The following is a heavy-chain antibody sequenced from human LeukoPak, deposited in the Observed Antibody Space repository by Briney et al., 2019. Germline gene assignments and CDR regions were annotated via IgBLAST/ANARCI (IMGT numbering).Heavy chain of an antibody. CDR1: GFSVRTHY. V-gene: IGHV3-53*01. D-gene: IGHD6-19*01. J-gene: IGHJ4*02. Sequence: GGSLRLSCVVSGFSVRTHYMSWVRQAPAKGLEWVSVIYNDGSTYYSDSVKGRFAISRDNSNNALLLQMNRLRVDDTAVYYCARTGYSSGWFNDHWGQGTLVTVSS. CDR2: IYNDGST. CDR3: ARTGYSSGWFNDH.